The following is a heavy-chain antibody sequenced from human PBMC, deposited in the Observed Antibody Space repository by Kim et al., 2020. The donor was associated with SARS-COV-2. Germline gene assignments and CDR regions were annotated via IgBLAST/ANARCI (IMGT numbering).Heavy chain of an antibody. CDR1: GYTFTDYG. Sequence: ASVKVSCKASGYTFTDYGISWVRQAPGQGLEWMGWIDTYNGRTNYAQKLRGRVTMTTDTSTSTTYMELRSLRSDDTAVFYCARDFRSGLDTFDIWGQGTMATVSS. CDR3: ARDFRSGLDTFDI. CDR2: IDTYNGRT. V-gene: IGHV1-18*01. J-gene: IGHJ3*02. D-gene: IGHD6-19*01.